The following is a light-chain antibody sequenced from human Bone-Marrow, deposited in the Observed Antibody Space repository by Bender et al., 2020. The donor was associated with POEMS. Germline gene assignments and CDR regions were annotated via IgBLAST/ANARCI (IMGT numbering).Light chain of an antibody. CDR2: TNN. CDR1: GSNIGGYP. J-gene: IGLJ3*02. Sequence: QSVLTQPPSVSGTPGQRVTISCSGSGSNIGGYPVNWYQQLPGTAPRLLIDTNNERPSGVPDRFSGSKSGTSASLTIAGLQSDDEAIYFCVAWDAILNGWVFGGGTQLTVL. CDR3: VAWDAILNGWV. V-gene: IGLV1-44*01.